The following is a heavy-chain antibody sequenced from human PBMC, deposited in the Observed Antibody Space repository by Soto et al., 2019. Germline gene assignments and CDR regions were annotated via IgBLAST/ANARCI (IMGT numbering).Heavy chain of an antibody. CDR2: MNPNSGNT. Sequence: SVKVSFKTAGYTFTSYDINWVREATGQGLEWTGWMNPNSGNTGYAQKFQGRVTMTRNTSISTAYMELSSLRSEDTAVYYCARGYDSSGTEMDVWGQGTTVTVSS. V-gene: IGHV1-8*01. D-gene: IGHD3-22*01. CDR1: GYTFTSYD. J-gene: IGHJ6*02. CDR3: ARGYDSSGTEMDV.